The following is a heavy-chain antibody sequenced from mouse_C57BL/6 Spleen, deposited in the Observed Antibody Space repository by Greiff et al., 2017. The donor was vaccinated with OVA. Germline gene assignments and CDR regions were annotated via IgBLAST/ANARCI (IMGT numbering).Heavy chain of an antibody. CDR1: GYTFTSYG. J-gene: IGHJ2*01. Sequence: VKLLESGAELARPGASVKLSCKASGYTFTSYGISWVKQRTGQGLEWIGEIYPRSGNTYYNEKFKGKATLTADKSSSTAYMELRSLTSEDSAVYFCARSGDGYYYYFDYWGQGTTLTVSS. CDR2: IYPRSGNT. D-gene: IGHD2-3*01. CDR3: ARSGDGYYYYFDY. V-gene: IGHV1-81*01.